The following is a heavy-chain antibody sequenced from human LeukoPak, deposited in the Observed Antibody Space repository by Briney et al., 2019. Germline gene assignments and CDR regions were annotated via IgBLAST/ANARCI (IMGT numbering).Heavy chain of an antibody. V-gene: IGHV4-34*01. Sequence: SETLSLTCAVYGGSFSGYYWSWIRQPPGKGLEWIGEINHSGSTNYNPSLKSRVTISVDTSKNQFPLKLSSVTAADTAVYYCARGFGGIPTQYYYYYGMDVWGQGTTVTVSS. CDR2: INHSGST. J-gene: IGHJ6*02. CDR1: GGSFSGYY. D-gene: IGHD2-15*01. CDR3: ARGFGGIPTQYYYYYGMDV.